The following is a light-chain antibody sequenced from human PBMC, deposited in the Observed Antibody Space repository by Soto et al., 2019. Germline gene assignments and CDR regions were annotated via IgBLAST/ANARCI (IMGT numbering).Light chain of an antibody. Sequence: DIQMTQSPSSLSASVGDRVTITCRASQSVSTYLNWYQHKPVKAPKLISNGASILQSGVSSMFSGSGCETDFTLTIISRQTEDVASYYCKQSYNTPALFGPGTKVEIK. CDR3: KQSYNTPAL. V-gene: IGKV1-39*01. CDR1: QSVSTY. CDR2: GAS. J-gene: IGKJ3*01.